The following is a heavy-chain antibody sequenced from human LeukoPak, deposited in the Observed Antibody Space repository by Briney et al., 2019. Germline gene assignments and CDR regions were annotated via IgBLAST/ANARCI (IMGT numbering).Heavy chain of an antibody. J-gene: IGHJ6*02. Sequence: SETLSLTCAVYGGSFSGYYWSWIRQPPGKGLEWIGEINHSGSTNYNPSLKSRVTISVDTSKNQFSLKLSSVTAADTAVYYCARGFRIAVAGTPDYYYYGMDVWGQGTTVTVSS. CDR3: ARGFRIAVAGTPDYYYYGMDV. CDR2: INHSGST. D-gene: IGHD6-19*01. CDR1: GGSFSGYY. V-gene: IGHV4-34*01.